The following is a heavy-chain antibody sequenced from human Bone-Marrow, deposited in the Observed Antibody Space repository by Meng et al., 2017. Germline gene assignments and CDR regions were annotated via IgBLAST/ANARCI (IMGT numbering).Heavy chain of an antibody. CDR2: ISSSGSTI. CDR1: GFTFSDYY. Sequence: GGSLRLSCAASGFTFSDYYMSWIRQAPGKGLEWVSYISSSGSTIYYADSVKGRFTISRENAKNSLYLQMNSLRAEDTAVYYCARDPRGVVRGVSADYWGQGTLVTVSS. J-gene: IGHJ4*02. CDR3: ARDPRGVVRGVSADY. V-gene: IGHV3-11*04. D-gene: IGHD3-10*01.